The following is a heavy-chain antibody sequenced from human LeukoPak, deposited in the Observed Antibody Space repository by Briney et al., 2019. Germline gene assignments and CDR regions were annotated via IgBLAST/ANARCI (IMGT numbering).Heavy chain of an antibody. CDR1: GFSFSSYW. V-gene: IGHV3-7*03. CDR3: ARLHSAVYYGDAFDI. J-gene: IGHJ3*02. D-gene: IGHD3-10*01. Sequence: GGSLRLSCAVSGFSFSSYWMTWVRQAPGKGLEWVAKIKEDGSEKYYVDSVKGRFTVSRDNVKNSLFLQMNSLRAENTAAYYCARLHSAVYYGDAFDIWGQGTMVTVSS. CDR2: IKEDGSEK.